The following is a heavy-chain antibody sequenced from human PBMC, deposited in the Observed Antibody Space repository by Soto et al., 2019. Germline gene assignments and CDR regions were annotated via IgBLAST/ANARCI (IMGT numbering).Heavy chain of an antibody. CDR2: INPSGGST. J-gene: IGHJ6*03. V-gene: IGHV1-46*03. D-gene: IGHD5-12*01. CDR3: AIGYGEAVYMDV. Sequence: QVQLVQSGAEVKKPGASVKVSCKASGYTFTSYYMHWVRQAPGQGLEWMGIINPSGGSTSYAQKLQGRVPMTRDTSTCTVYMELSSLRSEDTAVYYYAIGYGEAVYMDVWRKGTTVTVS. CDR1: GYTFTSYY.